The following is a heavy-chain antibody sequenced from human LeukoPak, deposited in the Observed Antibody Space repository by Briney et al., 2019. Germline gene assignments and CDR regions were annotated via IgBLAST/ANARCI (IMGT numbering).Heavy chain of an antibody. CDR3: ARHQYEWVATVPYYFDY. V-gene: IGHV4-39*01. D-gene: IGHD5-12*01. CDR1: DDSISSTGYY. J-gene: IGHJ4*02. CDR2: IYYSGST. Sequence: SETLSLTCTVSDDSISSTGYYWGWIRQPPGKGLEWIGSIYYSGSTYYNPSLKSRVTISVDTSKNQFSLKLSSVTAADTAVYYCARHQYEWVATVPYYFDYWGQGTLVTVSS.